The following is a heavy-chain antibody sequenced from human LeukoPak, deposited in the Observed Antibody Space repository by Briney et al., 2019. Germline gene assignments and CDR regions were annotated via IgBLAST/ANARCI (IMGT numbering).Heavy chain of an antibody. J-gene: IGHJ4*02. CDR1: GGSFSGYY. Sequence: SETLSHTCAVYGGSFSGYYWSWIRQPPGKGLECIGEINHSGSTNYNPSLESRVTISVHTSKNQFSLMLRSVTAADTAVYYFARQNDSSGYYYFDYWGQGTLVTVSS. V-gene: IGHV4-34*01. CDR3: ARQNDSSGYYYFDY. CDR2: INHSGST. D-gene: IGHD3-22*01.